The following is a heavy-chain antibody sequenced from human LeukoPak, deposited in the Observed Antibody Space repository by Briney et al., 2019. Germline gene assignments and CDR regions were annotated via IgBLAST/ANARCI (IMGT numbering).Heavy chain of an antibody. J-gene: IGHJ4*02. CDR1: GFTFSSYA. CDR2: ISGSGGST. Sequence: GGSLRLSCAASGFTFSSYAMSWVRQAPGKGLEWVSAISGSGGSTYYADSVKGRFTISRDNSKNTLYLQMNSLRAEDTAVYYCAKGLYYYDSGGYSDYWGQGTLVTVSS. V-gene: IGHV3-23*01. CDR3: AKGLYYYDSGGYSDY. D-gene: IGHD3-22*01.